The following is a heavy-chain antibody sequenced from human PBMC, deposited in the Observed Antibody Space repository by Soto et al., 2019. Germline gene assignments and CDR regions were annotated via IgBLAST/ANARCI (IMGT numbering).Heavy chain of an antibody. CDR2: IISIFGTA. CDR1: GCTFSSYA. CDR3: AYGKTGTTIAYAFDI. D-gene: IGHD1-7*01. V-gene: IGHV1-69*13. J-gene: IGHJ3*02. Sequence: SVKVSCKASGCTFSSYAITWVRQAPGQGLEWMGGIISIFGTANYAQKFQGRVTITADESTSTAYMELSSLRSEDTAVYYCAYGKTGTTIAYAFDIWGQGTMVTVS.